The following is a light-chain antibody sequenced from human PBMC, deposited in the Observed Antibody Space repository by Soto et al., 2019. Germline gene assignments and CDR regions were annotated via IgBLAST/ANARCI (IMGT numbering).Light chain of an antibody. CDR3: QKYKSDVRT. CDR1: QRISSW. CDR2: DAS. J-gene: IGKJ1*01. V-gene: IGKV1-5*01. Sequence: DIQMTQSPSTMSASVGDRVTITCRASQRISSWLAWYQQKPGKAPKLLMYDASSVERGVPSRFSGSGSGTECTLTISSLQHDDFATAYCQKYKSDVRTFGQGTKVEIK.